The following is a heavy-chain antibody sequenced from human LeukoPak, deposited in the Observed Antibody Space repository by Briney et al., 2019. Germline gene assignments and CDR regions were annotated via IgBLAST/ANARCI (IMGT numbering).Heavy chain of an antibody. D-gene: IGHD3-10*01. J-gene: IGHJ4*02. Sequence: PGGSLRLSCSASGFTFSNYWMTWVRQSPGKGLEWVAIIKHDGSDKYCVDSVKGRFTISRDNAKNSLYLQMSSLGAEDTAVYYCARGGHRQKEFWGQGTLVTVSS. CDR1: GFTFSNYW. V-gene: IGHV3-7*01. CDR2: IKHDGSDK. CDR3: ARGGHRQKEF.